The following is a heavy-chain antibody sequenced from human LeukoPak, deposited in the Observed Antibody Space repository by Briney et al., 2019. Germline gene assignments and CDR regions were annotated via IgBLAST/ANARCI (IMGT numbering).Heavy chain of an antibody. Sequence: GASVKVSCKASGYTFTNHDINWVRQASGQGLEWMGWINTNTGNPTYAQGFTGRFVFSLDTSVSTAYLQISSLKAEDTAVYYCASGVGATQRSYWGQGTLVTVSS. CDR2: INTNTGNP. D-gene: IGHD1-26*01. CDR3: ASGVGATQRSY. V-gene: IGHV7-4-1*02. CDR1: GYTFTNHD. J-gene: IGHJ4*02.